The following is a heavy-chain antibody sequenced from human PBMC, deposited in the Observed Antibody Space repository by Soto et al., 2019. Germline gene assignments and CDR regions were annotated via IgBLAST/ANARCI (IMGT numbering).Heavy chain of an antibody. J-gene: IGHJ6*03. Sequence: GGSLRLSCAASGFTFSSYDMHWVRQATGKGLEWVSAIGTAGDTYYPGSVKGRFTISRENAKNSLYLQMNSLRAGDTAVYYCARGGVFYCSGGSCYFSGDYMDVWGKGTTVTVSS. D-gene: IGHD2-15*01. CDR2: IGTAGDT. CDR3: ARGGVFYCSGGSCYFSGDYMDV. CDR1: GFTFSSYD. V-gene: IGHV3-13*01.